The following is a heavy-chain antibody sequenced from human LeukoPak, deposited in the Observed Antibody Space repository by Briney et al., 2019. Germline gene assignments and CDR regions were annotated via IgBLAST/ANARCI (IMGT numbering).Heavy chain of an antibody. CDR2: INHSGST. CDR1: GGSFSGYY. J-gene: IGHJ4*02. CDR3: ARGRTGYCSSTSRSPFDY. Sequence: SETLSLTCAVYGGSFSGYYWSWIRQPPGKGLEWIGEINHSGSTNYNPSLKSRVTISVDTSKNQFSLKLSSVTAADTAVYYCARGRTGYCSSTSRSPFDYWGQGTLVTVSS. V-gene: IGHV4-34*01. D-gene: IGHD2-2*01.